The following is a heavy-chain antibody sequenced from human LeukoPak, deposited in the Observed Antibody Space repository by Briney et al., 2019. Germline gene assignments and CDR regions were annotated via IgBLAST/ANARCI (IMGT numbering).Heavy chain of an antibody. CDR2: ISAYNGNT. Sequence: ASVKVSCKASGYTFTSYGISWVRQAPGQGLEWMGWISAYNGNTNYAQKLQGRVTMTTDTSTSTAYMELRSLRSDDTAVYYCARVPVLLRYFGKGWFDPWGQGTLVTVSS. D-gene: IGHD3-9*01. CDR3: ARVPVLLRYFGKGWFDP. CDR1: GYTFTSYG. V-gene: IGHV1-18*01. J-gene: IGHJ5*02.